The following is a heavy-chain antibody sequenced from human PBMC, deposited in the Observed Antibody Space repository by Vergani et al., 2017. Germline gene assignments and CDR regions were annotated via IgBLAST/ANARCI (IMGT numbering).Heavy chain of an antibody. D-gene: IGHD3-10*01. CDR1: GYTFTSYY. V-gene: IGHV1-2*02. J-gene: IGHJ6*02. CDR2: INPNSGGT. Sequence: QVQLVQSGAEVKKPGASVKVSCKASGYTFTSYYMHWVRQAPGQGLEWMGWINPNSGGTNYAQKFQGRVTMTRDTSISTAYMELSRLRSDDTAVYYCAREPAAYGSGSLRNYYGMDVWGQGTTVTVSS. CDR3: AREPAAYGSGSLRNYYGMDV.